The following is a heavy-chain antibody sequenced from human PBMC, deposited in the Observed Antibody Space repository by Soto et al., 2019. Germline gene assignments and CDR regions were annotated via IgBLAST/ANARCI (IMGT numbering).Heavy chain of an antibody. D-gene: IGHD5-18*01. V-gene: IGHV4-59*01. CDR2: IYHSGST. J-gene: IGHJ4*01. CDR1: GGSFSSYY. CDR3: ARERYSYGSSAFDF. Sequence: SETLSLTCTASGGSFSSYYWAWIRQPQGKGLEWIGYIYHSGSTNYNPSLKSRVTISVDTSKSQFSLRLSSMTAADTAVYYCARERYSYGSSAFDFWGHGILVTVSS.